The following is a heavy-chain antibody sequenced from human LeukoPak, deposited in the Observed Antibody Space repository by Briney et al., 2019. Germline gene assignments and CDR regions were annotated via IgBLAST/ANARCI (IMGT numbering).Heavy chain of an antibody. CDR1: GFTFSSYG. J-gene: IGHJ3*02. V-gene: IGHV3-21*01. Sequence: GGSLRLSCAASGFTFSSYGMNWVRQAPGKGLEGVSSISSSSSYIYYADSVKGRFTISRDNAKNSLYLQMNSLRAEDTAVYYCAREYDGDYVFPDAFDIWGQGTMVTVSS. CDR3: AREYDGDYVFPDAFDI. D-gene: IGHD4-17*01. CDR2: ISSSSSYI.